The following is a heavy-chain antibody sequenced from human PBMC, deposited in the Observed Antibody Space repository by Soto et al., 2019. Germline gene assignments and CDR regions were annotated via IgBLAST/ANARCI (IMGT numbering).Heavy chain of an antibody. V-gene: IGHV4-34*01. CDR2: INHSGST. CDR1: GGSFSGYY. D-gene: IGHD3-10*01. Sequence: QVQLQQGGAGLLKPSETLSLTCAVYGGSFSGYYWSWIRQPPGKGLEWIGEINHSGSTNYNPSLKRRVTISVDTSKNQFSLKLSSVTAADTAVYYCARGAGTMVRGVTIFYWGQGTLVTVSS. J-gene: IGHJ4*02. CDR3: ARGAGTMVRGVTIFY.